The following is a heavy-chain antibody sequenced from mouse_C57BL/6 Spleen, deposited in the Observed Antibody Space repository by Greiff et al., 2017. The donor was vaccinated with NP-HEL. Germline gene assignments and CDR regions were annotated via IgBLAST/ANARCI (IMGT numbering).Heavy chain of an antibody. CDR2: IDPSDSYT. CDR1: GYTFTSYW. CDR3: ARSSWPYYFDY. J-gene: IGHJ2*01. Sequence: QVQLQQPGAELVMPGASVKLSCKASGYTFTSYWMHWVKQRPGQGLEWIGEIDPSDSYTNYNQKFKGKSTLTVDQSSSTAYMQLSSLTSEDSAVYYCARSSWPYYFDYWGQGTTLTVSS. V-gene: IGHV1-69*01.